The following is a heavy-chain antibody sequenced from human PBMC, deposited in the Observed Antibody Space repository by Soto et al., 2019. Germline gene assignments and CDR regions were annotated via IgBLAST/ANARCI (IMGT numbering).Heavy chain of an antibody. V-gene: IGHV3-23*04. D-gene: IGHD1-26*01. CDR2: IRASGVTT. J-gene: IGHJ4*02. Sequence: EVQLVESGGGLVQPGGSLRLSCAASGFTFSNYAMSWVRQAPGKGLEWVSTIRASGVTTFYADSARGRFTISRDNSKNTLSLQMNSLTADDTAIYYCAKGAIGRLDYWGQGTLVTVSS. CDR1: GFTFSNYA. CDR3: AKGAIGRLDY.